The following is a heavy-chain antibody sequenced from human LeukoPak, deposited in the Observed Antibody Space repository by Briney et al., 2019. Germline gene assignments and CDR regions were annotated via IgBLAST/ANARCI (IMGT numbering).Heavy chain of an antibody. V-gene: IGHV4-39*01. CDR1: GSSISSSSYY. CDR2: MYHSGST. D-gene: IGHD3-9*01. CDR3: ARRNYDILTGYYNSRNNWFDP. J-gene: IGHJ5*02. Sequence: SETLSLTCTVSGSSISSSSYYWGWIRQPPGKGLEWIGSMYHSGSTYYNPSLKSRVTISVDTSKNQFSLKLSSVTAADTAVYYCARRNYDILTGYYNSRNNWFDPWGQGTLVTVSS.